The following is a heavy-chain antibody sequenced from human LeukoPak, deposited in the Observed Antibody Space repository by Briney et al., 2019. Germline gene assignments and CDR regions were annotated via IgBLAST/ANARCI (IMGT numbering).Heavy chain of an antibody. CDR2: MKKDGSEE. J-gene: IGHJ6*02. V-gene: IGHV3-7*01. Sequence: PGGSLRLSCAASGFKFSDSWMSWVRQALGKGPEWVANMKKDGSEEYYVDSVKGRFTVSRDNARNSLFLQMNSLRVEDTAVYYCATYDNWVAGDVWGQGTTVSVSS. D-gene: IGHD1-20*01. CDR3: ATYDNWVAGDV. CDR1: GFKFSDSW.